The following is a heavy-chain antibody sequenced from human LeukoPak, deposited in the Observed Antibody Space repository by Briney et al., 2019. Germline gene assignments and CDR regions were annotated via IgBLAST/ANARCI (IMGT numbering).Heavy chain of an antibody. CDR3: ARVKVAAQGTGYYYYMDV. CDR2: ISSTSSYI. J-gene: IGHJ6*03. CDR1: GFTFSNNS. V-gene: IGHV3-21*01. D-gene: IGHD1-26*01. Sequence: GGSLRLSCSASGFTFSNNSMNWVRQAPGKGLEWVSSISSTSSYIYYTDSLRGRFTISRDNAKNSLYLQMNSLRAEDTAIYYCARVKVAAQGTGYYYYMDVWGKGTTVTVSS.